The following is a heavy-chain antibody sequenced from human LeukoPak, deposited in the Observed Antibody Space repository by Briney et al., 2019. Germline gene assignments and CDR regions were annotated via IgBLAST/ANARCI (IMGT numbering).Heavy chain of an antibody. CDR1: GYTFTSYY. CDR3: AREKRAAMVTGPFDY. CDR2: INPSGGST. J-gene: IGHJ4*02. Sequence: ASVKVSCKASGYTFTSYYMHWVRQAPGQGLKWMGIINPSGGSTSYAQKFQGRVTMTRDTSTSTVYMELSSLRSEDTAVYYCAREKRAAMVTGPFDYWGQGTLVTVSP. D-gene: IGHD5-18*01. V-gene: IGHV1-46*01.